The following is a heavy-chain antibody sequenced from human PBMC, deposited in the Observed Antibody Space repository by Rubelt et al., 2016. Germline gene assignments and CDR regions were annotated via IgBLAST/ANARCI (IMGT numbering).Heavy chain of an antibody. V-gene: IGHV5-51*01. CDR1: SSTSYW. CDR2: IYPGDSDT. Sequence: SSTSYWIGWVRQMPGKGLEWMGIIYPGDSDTRYSPSFPGQVTISADKSISTAYLQWSSLKASDTAMYYCARHPPGSFGSGSSPFDYWGQGTLVTVSS. CDR3: ARHPPGSFGSGSSPFDY. D-gene: IGHD3-10*01. J-gene: IGHJ4*02.